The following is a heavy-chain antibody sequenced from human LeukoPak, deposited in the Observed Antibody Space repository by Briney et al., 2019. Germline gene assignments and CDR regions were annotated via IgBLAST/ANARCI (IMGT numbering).Heavy chain of an antibody. CDR1: GFTFSSYG. D-gene: IGHD6-19*01. CDR3: ANLEGGRAVAGRSDAFDI. CDR2: ISYDGSNK. V-gene: IGHV3-30*18. Sequence: PGRSLRLSCAASGFTFSSYGMHWVRQAPGKGLEWVAVISYDGSNKYYAGSVKGRFTISRDNSKNTLYLQMNSLRAEDTAVYYCANLEGGRAVAGRSDAFDIWGQGTMVTVSS. J-gene: IGHJ3*02.